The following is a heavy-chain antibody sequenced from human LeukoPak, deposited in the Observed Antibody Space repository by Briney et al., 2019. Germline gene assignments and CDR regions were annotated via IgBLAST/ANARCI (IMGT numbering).Heavy chain of an antibody. CDR2: MNPNSGNT. CDR1: GYTFTSYD. D-gene: IGHD3-3*01. CDR3: ARGLLNYDFWSDPFDY. V-gene: IGHV1-8*01. Sequence: ASVKVSCKASGYTFTSYDINWVRQAPGQGLEWMGWMNPNSGNTGYAQKFQGRVTMTRNTSISTAYMELSSLRSEDTAVYYCARGLLNYDFWSDPFDYWGQGTLVTVSS. J-gene: IGHJ4*02.